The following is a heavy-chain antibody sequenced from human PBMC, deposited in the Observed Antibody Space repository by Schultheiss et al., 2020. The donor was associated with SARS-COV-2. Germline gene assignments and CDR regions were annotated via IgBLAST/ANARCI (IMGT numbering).Heavy chain of an antibody. CDR1: GFTFSNAW. V-gene: IGHV3-15*01. D-gene: IGHD2-2*01. Sequence: GGSLRLSCAASGFTFSNAWMSWVRQAPGKGLEWVGRIKSKTDGGTTDYAAPVKGRFTISRDDSKNTLYLQMNSLRAEDTAVYYCAFIPYCSSTNCYVLGSTMERKTQVPFDHWGQGTLVTVSS. J-gene: IGHJ4*02. CDR3: AFIPYCSSTNCYVLGSTMERKTQVPFDH. CDR2: IKSKTDGGTT.